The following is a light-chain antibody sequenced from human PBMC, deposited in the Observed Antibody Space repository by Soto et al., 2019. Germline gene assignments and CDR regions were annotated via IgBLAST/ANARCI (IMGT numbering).Light chain of an antibody. J-gene: IGKJ1*01. CDR2: DAS. CDR1: HTISSSY. V-gene: IGKV3D-20*02. Sequence: EIVMTQSPATLSVSPGERATLSCRASHTISSSYLAWYQQKPGQAPRLLIYDASNRATGIPARFSGSGSGTDFTLTISSLEPEDFAVYYCQQRSNWPRTFGQGTKVDIK. CDR3: QQRSNWPRT.